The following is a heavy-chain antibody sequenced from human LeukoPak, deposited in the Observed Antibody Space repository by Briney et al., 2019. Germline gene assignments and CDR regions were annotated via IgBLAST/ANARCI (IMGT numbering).Heavy chain of an antibody. J-gene: IGHJ4*02. V-gene: IGHV3-48*03. CDR2: ISDSGVSI. CDR3: ARDPTTELRYFDWATTSG. D-gene: IGHD3-9*01. CDR1: GFTFSAYE. Sequence: GGSLRLSCATSGFTFSAYEMNWVRQAPGKGLEWISYISDSGVSIHYADSVRGRFSISRDNAKDALLLQMNSLRAEDTAVYYCARDPTTELRYFDWATTSGGGQGTLVTVSS.